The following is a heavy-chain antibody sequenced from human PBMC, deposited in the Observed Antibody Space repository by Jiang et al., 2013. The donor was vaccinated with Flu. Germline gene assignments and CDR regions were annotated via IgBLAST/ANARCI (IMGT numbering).Heavy chain of an antibody. J-gene: IGHJ4*02. CDR2: ISFDGDNK. D-gene: IGHD2-21*01. Sequence: GQLVESGGGVVQPGRSLKLSCAASGFTFSDFAIHWVRQTPGKGLEWVAVISFDGDNKYYADSVQGRFTLSRDNSKNTVHLQMNSLRPEDSAIYYCAKDLTVFCAGDCQLFDYWGQG. V-gene: IGHV3-30*18. CDR1: GFTFSDFA. CDR3: AKDLTVFCAGDCQLFDY.